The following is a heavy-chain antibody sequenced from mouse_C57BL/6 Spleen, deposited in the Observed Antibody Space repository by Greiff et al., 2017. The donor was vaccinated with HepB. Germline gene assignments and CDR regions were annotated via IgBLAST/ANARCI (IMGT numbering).Heavy chain of an antibody. D-gene: IGHD1-1*01. CDR3: ARGLRGGDFDY. V-gene: IGHV1-82*01. CDR2: IYPGDGDT. J-gene: IGHJ2*02. Sequence: VQLVESGPDLVKPGASVKISCKASGYAFSSSWMNWVKQRPGKGLEWIGRIYPGDGDTNYNGKFKGKATLTADKSSSTADMQLSSLTSEDSAVYFCARGLRGGDFDYWGQGTSLTVSS. CDR1: GYAFSSSW.